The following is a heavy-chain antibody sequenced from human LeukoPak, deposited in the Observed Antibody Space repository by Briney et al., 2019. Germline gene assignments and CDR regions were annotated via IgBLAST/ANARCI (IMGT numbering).Heavy chain of an antibody. CDR1: GFTFGSYS. Sequence: GGSLRLSCAASGFTFGSYSMNWVRQAPGKGLEWVSYISSSGSTIYYADSVKGRFTISRDNAKNTLYLQMNSLRAEDTAVYYCARHGSITMVRGRLRYYYMDVWGKGTTVTISS. J-gene: IGHJ6*03. CDR3: ARHGSITMVRGRLRYYYMDV. V-gene: IGHV3-48*04. CDR2: ISSSGSTI. D-gene: IGHD3-10*01.